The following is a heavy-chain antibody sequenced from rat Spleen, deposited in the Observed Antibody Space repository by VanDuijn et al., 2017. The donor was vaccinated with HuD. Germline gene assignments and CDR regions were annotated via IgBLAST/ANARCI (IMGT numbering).Heavy chain of an antibody. CDR2: ISYDGTST. CDR3: AGAGYLRGGYYFDY. CDR1: GFTFSDFF. D-gene: IGHD2-2*01. V-gene: IGHV5-29*01. Sequence: EVQLVESDGGLVQPGESLKLSCAASGFTFSDFFMAWVRQAPAMGLEWVATISYDGTSTYYRDSVKGRFTISRDNARGILYLQMDSLRSEDTATYYCAGAGYLRGGYYFDYWGQGVMVTVSS. J-gene: IGHJ2*01.